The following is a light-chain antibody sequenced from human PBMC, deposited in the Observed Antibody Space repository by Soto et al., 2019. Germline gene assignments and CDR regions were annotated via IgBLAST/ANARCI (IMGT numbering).Light chain of an antibody. Sequence: IVMTQSPDSLAVSLGERATINCKSGQSVLYSSNNKNYLAWYQQKPGPPPKLLIYWASIRESGVPDRFSGSGSGTDFTLTISSLQTEYVSVYYCQQYYSTPYTFGQGTKLEIK. CDR1: QSVLYSSNNKNY. CDR3: QQYYSTPYT. V-gene: IGKV4-1*01. J-gene: IGKJ2*01. CDR2: WAS.